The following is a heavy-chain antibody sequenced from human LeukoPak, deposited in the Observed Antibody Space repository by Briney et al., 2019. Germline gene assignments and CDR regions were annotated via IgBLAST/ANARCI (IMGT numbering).Heavy chain of an antibody. CDR3: AKDRPNYYGSNGHYYRRDGDY. CDR1: GFTFSIYA. D-gene: IGHD3-22*01. Sequence: GGSLRLSCAASGFTFSIYAMSWVRQAPGEGLQWVSSITSSGDGTYYADSVKGRFTISRDNSENMLYLQMNSLRVEDTAVYFCAKDRPNYYGSNGHYYRRDGDYWGQGTLVTVSS. CDR2: ITSSGDGT. J-gene: IGHJ4*02. V-gene: IGHV3-23*01.